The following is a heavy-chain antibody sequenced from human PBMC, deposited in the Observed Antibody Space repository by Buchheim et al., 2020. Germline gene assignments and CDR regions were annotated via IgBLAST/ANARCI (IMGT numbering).Heavy chain of an antibody. CDR3: ARAGSTSWFDP. CDR1: GGSISSGSYY. Sequence: QVQLQESGPGLVKPSQTLSLTCTVSGGSISSGSYYWSWIRQPAGKGLEWIGRIYTSGSTNYNPSLKSRVTISVEKSKNQFSLKLSSVTAADTAVYYCARAGSTSWFDPWGQGTL. J-gene: IGHJ5*02. CDR2: IYTSGST. V-gene: IGHV4-61*02. D-gene: IGHD2-2*01.